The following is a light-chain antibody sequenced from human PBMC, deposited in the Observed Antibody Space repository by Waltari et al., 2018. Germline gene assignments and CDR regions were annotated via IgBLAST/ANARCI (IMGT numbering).Light chain of an antibody. CDR1: SRDVGNYNY. Sequence: QSALTQPASLSGSLGQSITISCTGTSRDVGNYNYVSWYHHHPGKVPKVIIYEVSNRPAGMSSRFSGSKSGNTASLTISGLQADDEADYYCASYTTSDTIVFGTGTGVTVL. V-gene: IGLV2-14*01. J-gene: IGLJ1*01. CDR2: EVS. CDR3: ASYTTSDTIV.